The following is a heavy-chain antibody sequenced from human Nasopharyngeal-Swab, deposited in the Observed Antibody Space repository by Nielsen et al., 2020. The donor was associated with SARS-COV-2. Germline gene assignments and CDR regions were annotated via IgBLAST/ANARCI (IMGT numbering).Heavy chain of an antibody. Sequence: GESLKISCAASGFTFSSYAMHWVRQAPGKGLEWVAVISYDGSNKYYADSVKGRFTISRDNSKNTLHLQMNSLRAEDTAVYYCARPLTAMVTHDAFDIWGQGTMVTVSS. D-gene: IGHD5-18*01. J-gene: IGHJ3*02. CDR1: GFTFSSYA. CDR3: ARPLTAMVTHDAFDI. CDR2: ISYDGSNK. V-gene: IGHV3-30-3*01.